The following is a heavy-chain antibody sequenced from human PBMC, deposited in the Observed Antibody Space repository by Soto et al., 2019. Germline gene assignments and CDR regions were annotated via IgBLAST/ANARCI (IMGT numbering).Heavy chain of an antibody. Sequence: GGSLRLSCAASGFTFSSYAMHWVRQAPGKGLEWVAVISYDGSNKYYADSVKGRFTISRDNSKNTLYLQMNSLRAEDTAVYYCARAPRFILWSTPPYWGQGTLVPVYS. V-gene: IGHV3-30-3*01. CDR3: ARAPRFILWSTPPY. J-gene: IGHJ4*02. D-gene: IGHD3-10*01. CDR1: GFTFSSYA. CDR2: ISYDGSNK.